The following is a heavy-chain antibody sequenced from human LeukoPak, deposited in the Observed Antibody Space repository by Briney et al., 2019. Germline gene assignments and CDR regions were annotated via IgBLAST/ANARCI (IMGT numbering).Heavy chain of an antibody. CDR1: GGSISIYY. CDR3: VRDRPHYDILTGYSYYFDY. J-gene: IGHJ4*02. D-gene: IGHD3-9*01. V-gene: IGHV4-4*07. Sequence: SETLSLTYTVSGGSISIYYWNWIRQPAGKGLEWIGRIYTSGSTNYNPSLKSRVTISVDTSKNQFSLKLSSVTAADTAVYYCVRDRPHYDILTGYSYYFDYWGQGTLVTVSS. CDR2: IYTSGST.